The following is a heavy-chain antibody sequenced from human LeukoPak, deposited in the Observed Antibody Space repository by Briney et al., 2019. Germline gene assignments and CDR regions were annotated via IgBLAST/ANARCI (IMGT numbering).Heavy chain of an antibody. CDR3: ARDHVTPGLLFDY. Sequence: GGSLRLSCAASGFTFSSYSMNWVRQAPGKGLEWVSSISSSTTNIYYADSVKGRFTISRDNAKNSLYLQMNSLRAEDTAVYYCARDHVTPGLLFDYWGQGNLVTVSS. CDR2: ISSSTTNI. D-gene: IGHD2-21*01. J-gene: IGHJ4*02. V-gene: IGHV3-21*01. CDR1: GFTFSSYS.